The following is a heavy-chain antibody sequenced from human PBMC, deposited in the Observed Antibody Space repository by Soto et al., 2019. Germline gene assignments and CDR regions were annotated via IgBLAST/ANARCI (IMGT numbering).Heavy chain of an antibody. V-gene: IGHV5-51*01. J-gene: IGHJ4*02. Sequence: GEALKMSFNASGYRFTSYWIDWVRQMPGQGLEWMEIISPYDSETKYSPSFQGQVTLSDYKSITTAYMEWSSLKASDTAMYYCARRRYCATGVCGNFDYWGQGNLVT. CDR1: GYRFTSYW. CDR3: ARRRYCATGVCGNFDY. CDR2: ISPYDSET. D-gene: IGHD2-8*01.